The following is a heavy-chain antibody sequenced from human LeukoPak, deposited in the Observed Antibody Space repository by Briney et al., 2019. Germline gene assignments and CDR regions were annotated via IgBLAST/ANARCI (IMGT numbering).Heavy chain of an antibody. CDR2: IYYTGDT. CDR1: GGSISNYY. CDR3: ARDRLQLQS. J-gene: IGHJ5*02. D-gene: IGHD1-1*01. Sequence: SETLSLTCTVSGGSISNYYWNWIRQPPGKGLEWIGYIYYTGDTNYNPSLKSRVTISVDTSKNQFSLKLSSVTAADTAVYYCARDRLQLQSWGQGTLVTVSS. V-gene: IGHV4-59*01.